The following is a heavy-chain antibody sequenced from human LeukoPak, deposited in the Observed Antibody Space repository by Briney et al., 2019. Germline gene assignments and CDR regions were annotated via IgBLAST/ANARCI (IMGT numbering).Heavy chain of an antibody. CDR2: THISGST. J-gene: IGHJ4*02. D-gene: IGHD5-12*01. CDR3: AREGLYSGQDYFDD. CDR1: GVSISNYY. Sequence: SETLSLTCTVSGVSISNYYWSWIRQPAGKGLDWIGRTHISGSTYYNPSLKSRVTMSVDTSKNQFSLKLASVTAADTAVYYCAREGLYSGQDYFDDWGQGALVTVSS. V-gene: IGHV4-4*07.